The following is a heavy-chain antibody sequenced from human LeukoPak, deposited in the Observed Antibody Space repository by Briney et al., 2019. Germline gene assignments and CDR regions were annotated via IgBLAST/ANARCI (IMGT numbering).Heavy chain of an antibody. CDR2: INPNSGGT. D-gene: IGHD4-17*01. V-gene: IGHV1-2*02. CDR3: ARTVQRVRYFDL. CDR1: GYTFTGYY. J-gene: IGHJ2*01. Sequence: ASVKVSCKASGYTFTGYYMHWVRQAPGQGLEWMGWINPNSGGTNYAQKLQGRVTMTTDTSTSTAYMELRSLRSDDTAVYYCARTVQRVRYFDLWGRGTLVTVSS.